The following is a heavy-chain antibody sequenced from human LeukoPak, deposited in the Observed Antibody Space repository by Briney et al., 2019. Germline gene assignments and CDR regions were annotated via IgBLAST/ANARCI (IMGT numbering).Heavy chain of an antibody. CDR3: ARLNWVVPAAMDDY. CDR2: IYYSGST. V-gene: IGHV4-59*08. J-gene: IGHJ4*02. CDR1: GGSISSYY. Sequence: SETLSLTCTVSGGSISSYYWSWIRQPPGKGLEWIGYIYYSGSTNYNPSLKSRVTISVDTSKNQFSLKLSSVTAADTAVYYCARLNWVVPAAMDDYWGQGTLVTVSS. D-gene: IGHD2-2*01.